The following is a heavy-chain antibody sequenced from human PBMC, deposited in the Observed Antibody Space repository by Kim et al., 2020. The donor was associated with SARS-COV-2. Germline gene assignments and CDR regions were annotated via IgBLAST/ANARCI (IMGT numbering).Heavy chain of an antibody. Sequence: SETLSLTCTVSGYSISSGYYWGWIRQPPGKGLEWIGSIYHSGSTYYNPSLKSRVTISVDTSKNQFSLKLSSVTAADTAVYYCARVSRGTDYWGQGTLVTV. CDR2: IYHSGST. J-gene: IGHJ4*02. CDR3: ARVSRGTDY. D-gene: IGHD3-3*02. V-gene: IGHV4-38-2*02. CDR1: GYSISSGYY.